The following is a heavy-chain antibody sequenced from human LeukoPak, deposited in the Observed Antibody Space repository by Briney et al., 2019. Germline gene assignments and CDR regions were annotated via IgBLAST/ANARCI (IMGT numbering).Heavy chain of an antibody. CDR3: ARVLDRRYFDY. J-gene: IGHJ4*02. D-gene: IGHD1-1*01. CDR1: GGSVSSGNYY. Sequence: PSETLSLTCTVSGGSVSSGNYYWSWIRQPPGKGLEWIGYVYYTGSTNYNPSLKSRVTISVDTSKNQFSLQLCSVTAADTAVYYCARVLDRRYFDYWGQGALVTVSS. V-gene: IGHV4-61*01. CDR2: VYYTGST.